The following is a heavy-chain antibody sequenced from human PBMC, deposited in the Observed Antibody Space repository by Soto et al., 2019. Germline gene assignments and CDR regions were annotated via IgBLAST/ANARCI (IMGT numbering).Heavy chain of an antibody. J-gene: IGHJ4*02. CDR1: GDTFSFYS. CDR2: VNPILSMS. Sequence: QVQLVQSGAEVKRPGSSVKVSCKASGDTFSFYSINWVRQAPGLGLEWMGRVNPILSMSNYAQRFQCRVTMTADKSTSTAYMELRGLRSEDTAMYYCATSYGSGYRAFDYWGQGALVTVSS. V-gene: IGHV1-69*04. D-gene: IGHD3-10*01. CDR3: ATSYGSGYRAFDY.